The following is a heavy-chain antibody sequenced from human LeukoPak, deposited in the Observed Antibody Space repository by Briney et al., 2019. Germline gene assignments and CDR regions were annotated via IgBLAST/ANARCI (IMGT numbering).Heavy chain of an antibody. CDR3: ARWATVTTEVSDY. CDR2: ISTSSSYI. CDR1: GFTFSSYA. J-gene: IGHJ4*02. D-gene: IGHD4-17*01. V-gene: IGHV3-21*01. Sequence: PGGSLRLSCAASGFTFSSYAMSWVRQAPGKGLEWVSSISTSSSYIFYADSVKGRFTISRDNARNSLYLQMNSLRAEDTAVYYCARWATVTTEVSDYWGQGTLVTVSS.